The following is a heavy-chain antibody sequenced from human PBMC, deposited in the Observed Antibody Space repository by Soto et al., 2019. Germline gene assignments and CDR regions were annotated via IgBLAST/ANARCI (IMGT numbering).Heavy chain of an antibody. CDR2: INPSGGST. V-gene: IGHV1-46*03. D-gene: IGHD5-18*01. CDR3: ARDGVRRGYSYGRLDY. CDR1: GYTFTSYY. J-gene: IGHJ4*02. Sequence: QVQLVQSGAEVKKPGASVKVSCKASGYTFTSYYMHWVRQAPGQGLEWMGIINPSGGSTSYAQKFQGRVTMTRDTSTSTVYMELSSLRSEDTAVYYCARDGVRRGYSYGRLDYWGQGTLVTVSS.